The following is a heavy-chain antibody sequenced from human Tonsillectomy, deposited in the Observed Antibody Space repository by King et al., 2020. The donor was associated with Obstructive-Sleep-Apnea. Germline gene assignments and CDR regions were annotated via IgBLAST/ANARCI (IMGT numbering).Heavy chain of an antibody. D-gene: IGHD4-17*01. CDR2: IKSNRDGGTA. J-gene: IGHJ4*02. CDR1: GFTFSDAW. V-gene: IGHV3-15*01. Sequence: EVQLVESGGGLVKPGGSLRLSCAASGFTFSDAWMSWVRQAPGKGVEWIGRIKSNRDGGTADYPASVKGRFTISRDDSKNILFLQMNSLRVGDTGVYRCVTRRPGHGDFPFDFWGQGTLVTVSS. CDR3: VTRRPGHGDFPFDF.